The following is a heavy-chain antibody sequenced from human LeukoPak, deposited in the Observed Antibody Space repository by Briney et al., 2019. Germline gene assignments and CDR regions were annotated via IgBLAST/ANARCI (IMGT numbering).Heavy chain of an antibody. CDR2: FDPEDGET. CDR1: GYTLTGSS. Sequence: ASVKVSCKVSGYTLTGSSMHWVRQAPGKGLEWMGGFDPEDGETIYAQKFQGRVTMTEDTSTDTAYMELSSLRSEDTAVYYCATAGDSSSWYGFDYWGQGTLVTVSS. V-gene: IGHV1-24*01. J-gene: IGHJ4*02. CDR3: ATAGDSSSWYGFDY. D-gene: IGHD6-13*01.